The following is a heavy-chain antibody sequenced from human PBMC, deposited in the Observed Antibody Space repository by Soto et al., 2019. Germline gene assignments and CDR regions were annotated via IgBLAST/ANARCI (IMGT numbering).Heavy chain of an antibody. CDR2: IYYSGST. CDR1: GGSVIGHSDY. CDR3: AGHYFDSSGYLNWFDP. Sequence: SLRWCVAGGSVIGHSDYRAGIRQAPGKGLEWIAIIYYSGSTYYNPSLKSRVTISVDTSKYQFSLKMNSVTAADTAVYYCAGHYFDSSGYLNWFDPWGQGTLVTVSS. V-gene: IGHV4-39*01. J-gene: IGHJ5*02. D-gene: IGHD3-22*01.